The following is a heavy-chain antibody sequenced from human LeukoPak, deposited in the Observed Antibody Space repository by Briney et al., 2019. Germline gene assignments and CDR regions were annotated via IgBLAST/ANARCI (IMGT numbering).Heavy chain of an antibody. D-gene: IGHD2-15*01. CDR1: GFTFSSYA. V-gene: IGHV3-23*01. CDR3: AKQLGYCSDGSCYFPY. J-gene: IGHJ4*02. CDR2: ISNNGGHT. Sequence: PGGSLRLSCAASGFTFSSYAMSWVRQAPGKGLEWVSAISNNGGHTYYADSVQGRFTISRDNSKSTLCLQMNSLRAEDTAVYYCAKQLGYCSDGSCYFPYWGQGTLVTVSS.